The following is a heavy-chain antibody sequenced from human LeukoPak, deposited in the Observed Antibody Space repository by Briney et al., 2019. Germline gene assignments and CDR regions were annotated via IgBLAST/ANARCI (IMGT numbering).Heavy chain of an antibody. CDR1: GDSVSSNSAA. CDR3: ARAPPNDYGDPVDYFDY. Sequence: SQTLSLTCAISGDSVSSNSAAWNWIRQSPSRGLEWLGRTYYRSKWYNDYAVSVKSRITINPDTSKNQFSLQLNSVTPEDTAVYYCARAPPNDYGDPVDYFDYWGQGTLVTVSS. V-gene: IGHV6-1*01. D-gene: IGHD4-17*01. CDR2: TYYRSKWYN. J-gene: IGHJ4*02.